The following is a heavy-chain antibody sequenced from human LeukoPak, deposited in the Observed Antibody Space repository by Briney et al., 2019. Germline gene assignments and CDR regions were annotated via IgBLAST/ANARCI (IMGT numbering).Heavy chain of an antibody. Sequence: GGSLRLSCAASGFTFSSYAMSWVRQAPGKGLEWVSGISGRGDSTYYADSVKGRFTISRDNSKNTLYVQVNSLGTEDTAAYYCAKGSYYDSSGSFYFDYWGQGTLVTVSS. CDR1: GFTFSSYA. J-gene: IGHJ4*02. CDR3: AKGSYYDSSGSFYFDY. CDR2: ISGRGDST. V-gene: IGHV3-23*01. D-gene: IGHD3-22*01.